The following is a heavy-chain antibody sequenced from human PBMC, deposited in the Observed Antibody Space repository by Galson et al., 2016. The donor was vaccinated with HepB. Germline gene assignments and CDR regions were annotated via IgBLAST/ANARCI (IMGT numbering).Heavy chain of an antibody. J-gene: IGHJ6*02. V-gene: IGHV1-46*01. D-gene: IGHD1-26*01. CDR3: ARGEDVGSRATFVLYYYYAMDV. CDR1: GYTFTSYY. Sequence: SVKVSCKASGYTFTSYYMHWVRQAPGQGLEWMGVINPSVETTTYAHQFKGRVTMTRDTSTSTVYMERSSLTSDDTAVYYGARGEDVGSRATFVLYYYYAMDVWGQGTTVYVSS. CDR2: INPSVETT.